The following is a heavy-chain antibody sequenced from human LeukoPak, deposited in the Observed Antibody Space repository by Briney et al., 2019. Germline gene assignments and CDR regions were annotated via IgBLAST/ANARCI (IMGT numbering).Heavy chain of an antibody. CDR3: ATRDGYTDYYFDY. Sequence: AGTLSLTCAVYGGSFSGYYWSWIRQPPGKGLEWIGEINHSGSTNYNPSLKSRVTISVDTSKNQFSLKLSSVAAADTAVYYCATRDGYTDYYFDYWGQGTLVTVSS. J-gene: IGHJ4*02. CDR2: INHSGST. V-gene: IGHV4-34*01. CDR1: GGSFSGYY. D-gene: IGHD5-24*01.